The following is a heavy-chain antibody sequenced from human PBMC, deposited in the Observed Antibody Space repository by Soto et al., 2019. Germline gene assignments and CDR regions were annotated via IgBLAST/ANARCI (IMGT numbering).Heavy chain of an antibody. CDR2: ISPSSSFL. CDR1: GFSFRSYY. Sequence: GWSLRLSCAASGFSFRSYYLNWVRQAPGRGLEWVSSISPSSSFLSYADSVKGRFTISRDNAKSSVHLQMNSLRAEDTAVYYCARVGTDYGSGSPYYSDYWGQGTLVTVSS. J-gene: IGHJ4*02. CDR3: ARVGTDYGSGSPYYSDY. V-gene: IGHV3-21*06. D-gene: IGHD3-10*01.